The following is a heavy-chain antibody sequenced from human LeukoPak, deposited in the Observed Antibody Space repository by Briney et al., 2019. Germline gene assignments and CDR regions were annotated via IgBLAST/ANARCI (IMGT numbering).Heavy chain of an antibody. J-gene: IGHJ4*02. V-gene: IGHV4-34*01. Sequence: SETLSLTCAVYGGSFRGYYWGWIRQPPGKGLEWIGSFYYSGSTYYNPSLKSRVSISVDTSKNHFSLKLSSVTAADTAVYYCAREDYSSGSKAFDYWGQGTLVTVSS. D-gene: IGHD6-19*01. CDR3: AREDYSSGSKAFDY. CDR2: FYYSGST. CDR1: GGSFRGYY.